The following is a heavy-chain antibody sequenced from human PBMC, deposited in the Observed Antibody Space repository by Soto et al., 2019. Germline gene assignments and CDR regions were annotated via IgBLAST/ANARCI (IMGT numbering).Heavy chain of an antibody. CDR3: AHGADGYFDR. V-gene: IGHV2-5*02. CDR2: IYWDDTQ. CDR1: GFSVSSSGVG. Sequence: QITLKESGPALVKPSQTLTLTCALSGFSVSSSGVGVSWIRQPPGKALEWLALIYWDDTQHYRPSLKRRLAITRDTSRNPVVLTMTNMDPMDTGTYFCAHGADGYFDRWGQGTLVTVSS. J-gene: IGHJ4*02.